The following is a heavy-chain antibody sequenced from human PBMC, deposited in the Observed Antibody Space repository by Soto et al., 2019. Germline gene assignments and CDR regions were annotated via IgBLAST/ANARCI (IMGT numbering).Heavy chain of an antibody. CDR1: GYTFTSYA. CDR2: INAGNGNT. D-gene: IGHD6-13*01. Sequence: ASVKVSCKASGYTFTSYAMHWVRQAPGQRLEWMGWINAGNGNTKYSQKFQGRVTITRDTSASTAYMELSSLRSEDTAVYYCARAGAAAEKYYFDYWGQGTLVTVSS. CDR3: ARAGAAAEKYYFDY. V-gene: IGHV1-3*01. J-gene: IGHJ4*02.